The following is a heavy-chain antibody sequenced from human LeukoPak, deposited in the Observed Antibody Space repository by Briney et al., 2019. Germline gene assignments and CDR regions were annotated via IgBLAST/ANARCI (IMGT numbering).Heavy chain of an antibody. Sequence: ASVKVSCKASGYTFTSYYMHWVRQAPGQGLEWMGIINPSGGSTTYAQTFQGRVTMTTDTSTSTAYMELRSLRSDDTAVYYCARVDFWSGYQTEPDAFDIWGQGTMVSVSS. J-gene: IGHJ3*02. D-gene: IGHD3-3*01. V-gene: IGHV1-46*01. CDR2: INPSGGST. CDR3: ARVDFWSGYQTEPDAFDI. CDR1: GYTFTSYY.